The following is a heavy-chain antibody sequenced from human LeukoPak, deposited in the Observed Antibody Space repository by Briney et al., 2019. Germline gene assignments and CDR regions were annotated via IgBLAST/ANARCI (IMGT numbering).Heavy chain of an antibody. CDR1: GFTFGTSA. CDR2: FGRRGSDT. CDR3: AKGSLGSWYYFDY. V-gene: IGHV3-23*01. Sequence: TGGSLRLSCAASGFTFGTSAMSWVRQAPGKGPEWVSTFGRRGSDTYYSDSVKGRFTIFRDNSKNTLYLQMNSLRDEDTAVYYCAKGSLGSWYYFDYWGQGTLVTVSS. J-gene: IGHJ4*02. D-gene: IGHD6-13*01.